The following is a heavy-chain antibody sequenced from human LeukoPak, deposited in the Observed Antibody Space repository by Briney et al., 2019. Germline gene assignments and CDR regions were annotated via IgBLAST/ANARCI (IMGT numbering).Heavy chain of an antibody. D-gene: IGHD3-9*01. CDR1: GFTFSNYA. CDR3: AKWGDYDVLTGYYVPDY. V-gene: IGHV3-23*01. Sequence: GASLRLSCAASGFTFSNYATSWVRQAPGKGLEWVSAILGSGGSTYYADSVKGRFTVSRDNSKSTLYLQMNSLRAEDTALYYCAKWGDYDVLTGYYVPDYWGQGTLVTVSS. CDR2: ILGSGGST. J-gene: IGHJ4*02.